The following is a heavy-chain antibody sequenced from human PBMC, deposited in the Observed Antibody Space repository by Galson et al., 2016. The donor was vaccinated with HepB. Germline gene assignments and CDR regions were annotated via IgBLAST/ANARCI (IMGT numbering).Heavy chain of an antibody. D-gene: IGHD3-22*01. Sequence: SVKVSCKASGGTFSSDAISWVRQAPGQGLEWMGGIISFFGTAHYAQKFQGRVTITADDSTNTAYMRLSSLRSEDTAVYYCARGVNYYDSSGKDYWFDTWGQGTLVTVSS. CDR2: IISFFGTA. CDR1: GGTFSSDA. V-gene: IGHV1-69*13. J-gene: IGHJ5*02. CDR3: ARGVNYYDSSGKDYWFDT.